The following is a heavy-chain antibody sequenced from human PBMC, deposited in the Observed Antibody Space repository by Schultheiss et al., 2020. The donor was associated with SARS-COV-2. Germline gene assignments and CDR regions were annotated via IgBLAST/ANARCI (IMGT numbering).Heavy chain of an antibody. V-gene: IGHV3-30*04. CDR2: VSYHGDHI. CDR1: AITFSYYA. D-gene: IGHD2-15*01. Sequence: GGSLRLSCDTSAITFSYYAIHWVRQAPGKGLQWVALVSYHGDHIYYADAARGRFTVSRDSYEGSVYLQMTSLGPEDSGLYYCATGEDIVAEVTANLNMWGQGALVTVSS. J-gene: IGHJ4*02. CDR3: ATGEDIVAEVTANLNM.